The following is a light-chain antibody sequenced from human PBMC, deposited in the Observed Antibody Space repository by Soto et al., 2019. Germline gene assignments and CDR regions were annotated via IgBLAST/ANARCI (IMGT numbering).Light chain of an antibody. CDR1: SSDVGAYNY. CDR2: DVR. Sequence: QSALTQPASVSGSPGQSITISCTGTSSDVGAYNYVSWYQQHPGKAPKLMIFDVRNRPSGVSNRFSGSKSGNTASLTISGLQAEEEADYYCSSYTTGSTFVFGTGTKVTVL. CDR3: SSYTTGSTFV. J-gene: IGLJ1*01. V-gene: IGLV2-14*01.